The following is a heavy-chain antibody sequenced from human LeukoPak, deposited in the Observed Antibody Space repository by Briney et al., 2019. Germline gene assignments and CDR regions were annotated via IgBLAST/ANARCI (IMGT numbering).Heavy chain of an antibody. CDR2: ISGSGGST. CDR3: ARLPYYYDSSGYPDY. Sequence: GGSLRLSCAASGFTFSSYAMSWVRQAPGKGLEWVSAISGSGGSTYYADSVKGRFTISRDNSKNTLYLQMNSLRAEDTAVYYCARLPYYYDSSGYPDYWGQGTLVTVSS. V-gene: IGHV3-23*01. D-gene: IGHD3-22*01. CDR1: GFTFSSYA. J-gene: IGHJ4*02.